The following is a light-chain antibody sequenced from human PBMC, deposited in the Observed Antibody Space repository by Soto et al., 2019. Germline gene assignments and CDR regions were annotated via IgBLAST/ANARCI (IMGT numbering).Light chain of an antibody. CDR1: NIGNKN. J-gene: IGLJ1*01. V-gene: IGLV3-21*02. CDR3: QVWDSASHRYV. Sequence: SYELTQTPSVSVAPGQTARLTCGGNNIGNKNAHWFQQKPGQAPVLVVYDDTDRPSGIPERFSGSNSGNTAALTISRVEVGDEADYYCQVWDSASHRYVFGPGTKLTVL. CDR2: DDT.